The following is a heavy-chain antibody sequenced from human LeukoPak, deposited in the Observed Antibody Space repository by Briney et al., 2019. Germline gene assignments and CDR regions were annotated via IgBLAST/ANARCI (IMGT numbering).Heavy chain of an antibody. V-gene: IGHV4-34*01. D-gene: IGHD5-12*01. CDR2: INHSGST. CDR1: GGSFSGYY. Sequence: PSETLSLTCAVYGGSFSGYYWSWIRQPPGNGLEWIGEINHSGSTNYNPSLKSRVTISVDTSKNQFSLKLSSVTAADTAVYYCARLRGYSGYVDYWGQGTLVTVSS. CDR3: ARLRGYSGYVDY. J-gene: IGHJ4*02.